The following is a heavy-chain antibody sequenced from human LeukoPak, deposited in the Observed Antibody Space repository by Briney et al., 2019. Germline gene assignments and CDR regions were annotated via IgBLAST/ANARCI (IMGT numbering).Heavy chain of an antibody. J-gene: IGHJ4*02. Sequence: SETLSLTCAVYGGSFSGYYWSWIRQPPGKGLEWIGEINHSGSTNYNPSLKSRVTISVDTSKNQFSLKLSSVTAADTAVYYCATTWIQLWVGVDYWGQGTLVTVSS. D-gene: IGHD5-18*01. V-gene: IGHV4-34*01. CDR3: ATTWIQLWVGVDY. CDR1: GGSFSGYY. CDR2: INHSGST.